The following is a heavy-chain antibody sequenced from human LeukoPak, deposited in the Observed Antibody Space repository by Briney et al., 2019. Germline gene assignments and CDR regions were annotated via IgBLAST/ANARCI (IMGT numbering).Heavy chain of an antibody. CDR3: AGGTTNTKGAFDM. D-gene: IGHD2-8*01. CDR1: GYTFTNYY. V-gene: IGHV1-46*01. J-gene: IGHJ3*02. Sequence: SSVTVSFTSSGYTFTNYYIHWVRQAPGQGLEWMGIINPSGSSTSYAQKFQGRVTMTRDTSTSTVYMELSSLRSEDTAVYYCAGGTTNTKGAFDMWGQGTMVTVS. CDR2: INPSGSST.